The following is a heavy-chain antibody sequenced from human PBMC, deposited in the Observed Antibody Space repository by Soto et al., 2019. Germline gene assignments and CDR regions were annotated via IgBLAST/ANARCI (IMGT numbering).Heavy chain of an antibody. D-gene: IGHD3-3*01. V-gene: IGHV3-23*01. J-gene: IGHJ3*01. Sequence: EVKLLESGGGLAQPGGSLRLSCVGSGFTFDSYAISWVRQAPGERLQWIAAISGSADGTDYAHSVRGRFTISRDNDKKTGHLPMDSLRVEDTAVYFCAKDTVGGYSFWSGYYSDGLDVWGQWTLVSVS. CDR2: ISGSADGT. CDR1: GFTFDSYA. CDR3: AKDTVGGYSFWSGYYSDGLDV.